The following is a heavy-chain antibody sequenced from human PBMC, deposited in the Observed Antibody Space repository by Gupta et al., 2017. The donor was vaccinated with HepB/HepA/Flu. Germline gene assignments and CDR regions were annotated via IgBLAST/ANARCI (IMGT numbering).Heavy chain of an antibody. CDR1: GSTFSAWY. CDR2: VHPGSVGT. V-gene: IGHV1-2*02. J-gene: IGHJ4*02. D-gene: IGHD1-7*01. Sequence: VQSGPEVKKPGASLNISCKTSGSTFSAWYIHWVRQTPGQGLQWLGFVHPGSVGTKIAATFRGRVIISSDTSINTAFLEVTGLTSDDTAVYSCATIEGGRGTTWGQGTRVTVSS. CDR3: ATIEGGRGTT.